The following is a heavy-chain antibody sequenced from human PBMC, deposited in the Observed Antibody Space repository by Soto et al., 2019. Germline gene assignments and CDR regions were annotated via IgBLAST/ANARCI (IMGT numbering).Heavy chain of an antibody. CDR2: ISYEEKNK. CDR3: ARSIPATVTSPPADP. CDR1: GFTSGSYA. Sequence: GESLRLSCAVAGFTSGSYAIQCVRQAAGKGLEWVKVISYEEKNKYYTDSVESRCTITRDNSKTTLYLQMNSMRTEDTGVYYCARSIPATVTSPPADPWGQGTLVTVSS. D-gene: IGHD4-17*01. J-gene: IGHJ5*02. V-gene: IGHV3-30*04.